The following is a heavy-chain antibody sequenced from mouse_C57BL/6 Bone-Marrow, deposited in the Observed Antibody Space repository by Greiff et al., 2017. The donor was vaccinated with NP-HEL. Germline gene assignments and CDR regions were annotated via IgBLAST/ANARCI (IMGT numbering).Heavy chain of an antibody. J-gene: IGHJ3*01. CDR2: IWSGGST. CDR1: GFSLTSYG. CDR3: ARNHYYGSSYFAY. Sequence: QVHVKQSGPGLVQPSQSLSITCTVSGFSLTSYGVHWVRQSPGKGLEWLGVIWSGGSTDYNAAFISRLSISKDNSKSQVFFKMNSLQADDTAIYYCARNHYYGSSYFAYWGQGTLVTVSA. V-gene: IGHV2-2*01. D-gene: IGHD1-1*01.